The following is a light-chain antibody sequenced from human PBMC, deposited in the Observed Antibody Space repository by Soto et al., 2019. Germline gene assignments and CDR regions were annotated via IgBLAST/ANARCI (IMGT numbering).Light chain of an antibody. CDR3: AAWDDSLTGPV. V-gene: IGLV1-44*01. Sequence: QAVVTQTPSASGTPGQWVTISCSGSSSNIGTNTVNWYQQLPGTAPKLLIYYNNQRPSGVPDRFSGSKSGTSASLAISGRQSEDEADYYCAAWDDSLTGPVFGGGTKLTVL. CDR2: YNN. J-gene: IGLJ2*01. CDR1: SSNIGTNT.